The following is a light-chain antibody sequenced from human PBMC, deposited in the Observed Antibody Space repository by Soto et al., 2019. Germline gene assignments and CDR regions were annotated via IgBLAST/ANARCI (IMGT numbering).Light chain of an antibody. V-gene: IGLV2-14*01. CDR3: SSYTSSSTPYV. CDR2: DVT. Sequence: QSALTQPASVSGSPGQSITISCTGSSSDIGAYDYVSWYQQRPVKAPKLMIFDVTNRPSGVPDRFSGSKSGNTASLTISGLQTEDEADYYCSSYTSSSTPYVFGTGTKVTVL. J-gene: IGLJ1*01. CDR1: SSDIGAYDY.